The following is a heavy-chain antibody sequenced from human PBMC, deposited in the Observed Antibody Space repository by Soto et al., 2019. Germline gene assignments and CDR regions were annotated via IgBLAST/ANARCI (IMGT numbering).Heavy chain of an antibody. D-gene: IGHD6-19*01. Sequence: GASVKVSCKTSGFSFTSYDVTWVRQATGQGLEWMGWVNPNSGNTALAQKFVGRVTLTRDTSITTAYMELSSLRSEYTAVYYCARVPFSASGIDYWGQGTLVTVSS. CDR2: VNPNSGNT. J-gene: IGHJ4*02. CDR3: ARVPFSASGIDY. CDR1: GFSFTSYD. V-gene: IGHV1-8*01.